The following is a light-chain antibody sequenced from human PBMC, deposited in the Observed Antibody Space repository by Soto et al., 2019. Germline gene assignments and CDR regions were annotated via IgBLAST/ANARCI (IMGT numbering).Light chain of an antibody. J-gene: IGKJ4*01. V-gene: IGKV3-20*01. Sequence: EIVLTQSPGTLSLSPGERATLSCRASQSVFNNHIGWYQQKPGQAPRRLIFGASFRATGIPDRFSGSGSGTDFTLTISRLEPEDFAIYYCQQYHTWPITFGGGTKVDIK. CDR2: GAS. CDR3: QQYHTWPIT. CDR1: QSVFNNH.